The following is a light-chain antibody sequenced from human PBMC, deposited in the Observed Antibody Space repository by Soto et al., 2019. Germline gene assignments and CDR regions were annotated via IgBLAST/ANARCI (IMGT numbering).Light chain of an antibody. J-gene: IGKJ5*01. V-gene: IGKV3-15*01. Sequence: SPATLSVSPGETATLSCRASQSVSRYLAWYQHRPGQAPRLLIYDASTRATGIPARFSGSGSGTEFTLTISGLQSEDFAVYTCQHCPAWPLFPFGHATLLEIK. CDR2: DAS. CDR1: QSVSRY. CDR3: QHCPAWPLFP.